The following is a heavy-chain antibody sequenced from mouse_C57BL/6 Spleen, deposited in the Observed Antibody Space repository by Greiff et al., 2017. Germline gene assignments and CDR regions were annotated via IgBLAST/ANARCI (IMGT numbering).Heavy chain of an antibody. D-gene: IGHD2-12*01. Sequence: VQLKESGAELVRPGASVKLSCTASGFNIKDDYMHWVKQRPEQGLEWIGWIDPENGDTEYAPKFQGKATITADTSSNRAYLQLSSLTTEDNAVYYCTTNCYDSFYWDFDFWGTGTTVTVSS. J-gene: IGHJ1*03. CDR3: TTNCYDSFYWDFDF. CDR1: GFNIKDDY. V-gene: IGHV14-4*01. CDR2: IDPENGDT.